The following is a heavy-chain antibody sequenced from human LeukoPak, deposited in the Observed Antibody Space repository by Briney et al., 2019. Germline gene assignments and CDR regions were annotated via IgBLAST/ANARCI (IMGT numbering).Heavy chain of an antibody. CDR2: ITSTSGYI. V-gene: IGHV3-21*01. CDR1: GFTFRSYT. Sequence: PGGSLRLSCAASGFTFRSYTMSWVRQAPGKGLQWLASITSTSGYIYYADSVKGRFTISRDNVKNSVDLQMHSLRVEDTAVYYCARDQRLGVARILIYYYYYGMDVWGQGTTVTVSS. CDR3: ARDQRLGVARILIYYYYYGMDV. D-gene: IGHD3-3*01. J-gene: IGHJ6*02.